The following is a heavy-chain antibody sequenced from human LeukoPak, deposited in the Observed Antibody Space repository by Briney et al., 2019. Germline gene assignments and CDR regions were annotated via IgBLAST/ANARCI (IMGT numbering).Heavy chain of an antibody. CDR2: IYHSGST. CDR1: GYSISSGYY. D-gene: IGHD3-22*01. J-gene: IGHJ5*02. V-gene: IGHV4-38-2*01. Sequence: SETLFLTCAVSGYSISSGYYWGWIRQPPGKGLEWIGSIYHSGSTYYNPSLKSRVTISVDTSKNQFSLKLSSVTAADTAVYYCARHVSDYYDSSGYYYHNWFDPWGQGTLVTVSS. CDR3: ARHVSDYYDSSGYYYHNWFDP.